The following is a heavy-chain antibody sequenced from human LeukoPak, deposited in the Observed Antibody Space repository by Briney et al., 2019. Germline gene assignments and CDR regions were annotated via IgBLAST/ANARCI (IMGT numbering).Heavy chain of an antibody. Sequence: GGSLRLSCAASGFTFSSYAMHWVRQAPGKGLEWVAVISYDGSNKYYADSVKGRFTISRDNSKNTLYLQMNSLRAEDMAVYYCARDLNDILTGYYRPDAFDIWGQGTMVTVSS. CDR2: ISYDGSNK. CDR3: ARDLNDILTGYYRPDAFDI. CDR1: GFTFSSYA. D-gene: IGHD3-9*01. J-gene: IGHJ3*02. V-gene: IGHV3-30*04.